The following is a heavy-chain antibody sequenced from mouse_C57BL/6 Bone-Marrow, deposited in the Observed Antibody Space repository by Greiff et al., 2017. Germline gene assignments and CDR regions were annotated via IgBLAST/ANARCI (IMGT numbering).Heavy chain of an antibody. CDR3: ARYGGGFAY. J-gene: IGHJ3*01. Sequence: EVKLMESGGGLVQPGGSLSLSCAASGFTFTDYYMSWVRQPPGKALEWLGFIRNKANGYTTEYSASVKGRFTISRDNSQSILYLQMNALRAEDSATYYCARYGGGFAYWGQGTLVTVSA. V-gene: IGHV7-3*01. CDR1: GFTFTDYY. CDR2: IRNKANGYTT.